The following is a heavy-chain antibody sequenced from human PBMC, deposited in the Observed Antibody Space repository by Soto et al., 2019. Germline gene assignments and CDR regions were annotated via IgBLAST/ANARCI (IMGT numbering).Heavy chain of an antibody. V-gene: IGHV3-74*01. Sequence: GESLKISCAASGFTFSSSRMHWVRQVPGKGLVWVSHIKGDGSDISYAESVKGRFTVSRDNAKDTLYLQMNNLRAEDTALYYCSTLGGPHLESRDYWGQGTLVTVSS. CDR1: GFTFSSSR. CDR3: STLGGPHLESRDY. J-gene: IGHJ4*02. CDR2: IKGDGSDI. D-gene: IGHD1-1*01.